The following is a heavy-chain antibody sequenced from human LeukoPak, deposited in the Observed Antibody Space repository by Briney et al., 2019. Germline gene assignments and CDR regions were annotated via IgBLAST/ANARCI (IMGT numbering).Heavy chain of an antibody. Sequence: SETLSLTCTVSGGSISSSSYYWGWIRQPPGKGLEWIGGIYYSGNTYYNPSLKSRVTISVDTSKNQFSLKLSSVTAADTAVYYCARHGQEDSSGYYTFDYWGQGTLVTVSS. CDR3: ARHGQEDSSGYYTFDY. D-gene: IGHD3-22*01. V-gene: IGHV4-39*01. J-gene: IGHJ4*02. CDR2: IYYSGNT. CDR1: GGSISSSSYY.